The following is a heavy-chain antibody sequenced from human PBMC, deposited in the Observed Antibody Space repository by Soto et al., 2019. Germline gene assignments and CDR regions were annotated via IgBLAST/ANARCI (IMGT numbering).Heavy chain of an antibody. J-gene: IGHJ4*02. V-gene: IGHV3-23*01. CDR3: AKGGVSTAARGDC. CDR1: RFTFRSYA. CDR2: ISDSGVST. Sequence: EGSLRLSCAASRFTFRSYAMSWVRQAPGKGLEWVSGISDSGVSTYYADSVKGRFTISRDNSKNTLYLQMNSLRVEDTAVYYCAKGGVSTAARGDCWGQGTQVTVSS. D-gene: IGHD6-6*01.